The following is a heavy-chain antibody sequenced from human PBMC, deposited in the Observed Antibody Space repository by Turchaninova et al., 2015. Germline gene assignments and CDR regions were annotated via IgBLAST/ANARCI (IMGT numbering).Heavy chain of an antibody. CDR3: AREYYTVINAVAD. J-gene: IGHJ4*02. V-gene: IGHV1-46*02. D-gene: IGHD4-17*01. Sequence: QVHLEQSGAEVKQPGASVKISCQASGYSFKNYYVNWVRQAPGHGLEWMGVINPCGGSTRFEQKFQGRVTWTRDMATTIGYMGLSSLTVEDTAIYYCAREYYTVINAVADWGQGTLVTVSS. CDR1: GYSFKNYY. CDR2: INPCGGST.